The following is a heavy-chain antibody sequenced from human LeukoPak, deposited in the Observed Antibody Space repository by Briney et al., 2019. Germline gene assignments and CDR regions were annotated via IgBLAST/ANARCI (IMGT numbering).Heavy chain of an antibody. J-gene: IGHJ4*02. V-gene: IGHV1-69*06. D-gene: IGHD2-15*01. CDR3: AKAPLGRCTGVICYYIDY. CDR2: IIPIFGTA. Sequence: GASVKVSCKASGGTFSSYAISWVRQAPGQGLEWMGGIIPIFGTANYAQKFQGRVTITADKSTSTAYMELSSLRAEDAAVYFCAKAPLGRCTGVICYYIDYWGQGTLVTVSS. CDR1: GGTFSSYA.